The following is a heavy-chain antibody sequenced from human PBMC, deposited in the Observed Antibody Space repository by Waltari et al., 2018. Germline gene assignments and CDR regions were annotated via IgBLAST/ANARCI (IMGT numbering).Heavy chain of an antibody. J-gene: IGHJ4*02. D-gene: IGHD2-2*01. V-gene: IGHV4-59*11. CDR2: IYYSGST. Sequence: QVQLQESGPGLVKPSETLSLTCTVSGGSISSHYWSWIRQPPGKGLEWIGYIYYSGSTNYNPSLKSRGTISVDTSKNQFSLKLSSVTAADTAVYYCARSPPMRTYYFDYWGQGTLVTVSS. CDR3: ARSPPMRTYYFDY. CDR1: GGSISSHY.